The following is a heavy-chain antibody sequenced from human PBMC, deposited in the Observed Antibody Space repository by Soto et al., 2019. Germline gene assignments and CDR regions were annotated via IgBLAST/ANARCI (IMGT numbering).Heavy chain of an antibody. V-gene: IGHV3-21*01. J-gene: IGHJ5*01. CDR2: ISSGSSYI. CDR3: ARDILSGGAYPDS. Sequence: GGSLRLSCAASGFTFSAYTMNWVRQAPGKGLEWISSISSGSSYIYYAGSVKGRFTISRDNAKNSLFLQMNSLRADDTAVYYCARDILSGGAYPDSWGQGTKVTVSS. D-gene: IGHD3-10*01. CDR1: GFTFSAYT.